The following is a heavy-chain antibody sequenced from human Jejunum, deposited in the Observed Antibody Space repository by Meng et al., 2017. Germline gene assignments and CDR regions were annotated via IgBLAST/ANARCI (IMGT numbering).Heavy chain of an antibody. V-gene: IGHV3-21*01. CDR1: GFMFSVYG. J-gene: IGHJ5*02. Sequence: ELQLVESGGGLVKPGWSLRLSCAASGFMFSVYGMNWVRQAPGQGLEWLSYISSSRTYIYYAESVRGRFTVSRDNAQNSLFLQMNSLTAEDTAVYYCARLGDGDCSGGSCNWFDTWGQGTLVTVSS. CDR3: ARLGDGDCSGGSCNWFDT. CDR2: ISSSRTYI. D-gene: IGHD2-15*01.